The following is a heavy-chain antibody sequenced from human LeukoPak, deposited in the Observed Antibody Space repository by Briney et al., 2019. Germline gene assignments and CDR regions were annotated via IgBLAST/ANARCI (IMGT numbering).Heavy chain of an antibody. D-gene: IGHD3-10*01. CDR1: GFTFSSYA. CDR3: VKESGGIVFDY. V-gene: IGHV3-30*04. CDR2: ISYDGSNK. Sequence: QPGRFLRLSCAASGFTFSSYAMHWVRQAPGKGLEWVAVISYDGSNKYYADSVKGRFTISRDNSKNTLYLQMNSLRAEDTAVYYCVKESGGIVFDYWGQGTLVTVSS. J-gene: IGHJ4*02.